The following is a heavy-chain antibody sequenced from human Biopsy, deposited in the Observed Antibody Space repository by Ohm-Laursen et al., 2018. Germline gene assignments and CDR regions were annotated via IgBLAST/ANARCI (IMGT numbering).Heavy chain of an antibody. D-gene: IGHD2-15*01. CDR3: AKGQDLRGGAEYFQH. Sequence: GASVKASCKASGYTFTGQYLHWVRQVPGQGLEWMGWINPHSGTTKSAQDFQGRVTMTRGTSITTAYMELRRLRSDDTAVYYCAKGQDLRGGAEYFQHWGQGALVTVSS. V-gene: IGHV1-2*02. CDR2: INPHSGTT. J-gene: IGHJ1*01. CDR1: GYTFTGQY.